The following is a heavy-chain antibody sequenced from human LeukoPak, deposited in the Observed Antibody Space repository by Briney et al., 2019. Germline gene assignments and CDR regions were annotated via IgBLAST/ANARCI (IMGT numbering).Heavy chain of an antibody. Sequence: PGGSLRLSCAVSGFTVSTNNMSWVRRAPGKGLEWVSVIYSGGNTYYADSVKGRFTISRDNSKNTLYLQMNSLRAEDTAVYYCARDSGTTVGYFDYWGQGTLVTVSS. D-gene: IGHD4-23*01. CDR1: GFTVSTNN. J-gene: IGHJ4*02. CDR3: ARDSGTTVGYFDY. CDR2: IYSGGNT. V-gene: IGHV3-66*01.